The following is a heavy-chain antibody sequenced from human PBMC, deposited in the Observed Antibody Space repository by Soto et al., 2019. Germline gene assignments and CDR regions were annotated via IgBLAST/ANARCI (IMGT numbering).Heavy chain of an antibody. Sequence: GGSLRLSCAASGFSFSTFEMNWVRQAPGKGLEWVAYINSGSDTIHYADSVSGRFTVSRDNAKNSLFLQMNSLRVEDTALYYCARDRAAGGYWGQGTLVTV. CDR1: GFSFSTFE. CDR3: ARDRAAGGY. D-gene: IGHD6-13*01. CDR2: INSGSDTI. J-gene: IGHJ4*02. V-gene: IGHV3-48*03.